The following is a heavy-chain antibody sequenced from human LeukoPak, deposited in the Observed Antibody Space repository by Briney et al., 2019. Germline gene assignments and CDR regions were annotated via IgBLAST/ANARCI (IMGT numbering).Heavy chain of an antibody. V-gene: IGHV3-23*01. D-gene: IGHD3-3*01. Sequence: GGSLRLSCVASGFTFSSYAMSWVRQAPGKGLEWVSAISGSGGSTYYADSVKGRFTISRGNSKNTLYLQMNSLRAEDTAVYYCAKDGTYDFWSGYYTGSDYWGQGTLVTVSS. CDR3: AKDGTYDFWSGYYTGSDY. CDR2: ISGSGGST. CDR1: GFTFSSYA. J-gene: IGHJ4*02.